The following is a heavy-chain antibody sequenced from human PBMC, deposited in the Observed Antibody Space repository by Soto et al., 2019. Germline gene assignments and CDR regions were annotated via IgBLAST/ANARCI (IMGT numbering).Heavy chain of an antibody. D-gene: IGHD5-12*01. CDR1: GFTFSSYA. Sequence: GGSLRLSCAASGFTFSSYAMSWVRQAPGKGLEWVSAISGSGGSTYYADSVKGRFTISRDNSKNTLYLQMNSLRAEDTAVYYCQVAGYSGYYSNYYYYMDVWSKGNTVTVSS. V-gene: IGHV3-23*01. CDR2: ISGSGGST. CDR3: QVAGYSGYYSNYYYYMDV. J-gene: IGHJ6*03.